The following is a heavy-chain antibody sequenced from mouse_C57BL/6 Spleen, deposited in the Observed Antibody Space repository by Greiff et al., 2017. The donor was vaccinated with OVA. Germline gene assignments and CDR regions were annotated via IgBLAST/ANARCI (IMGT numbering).Heavy chain of an antibody. J-gene: IGHJ4*01. Sequence: VQLQQSGAELMKPGASVKLSCKATGYTFTGYWIEWVKQRPGHGLEWIGEILPGSGSTNYNEKFKGKATFTADTSSNTAYMQLSSLTTEDSAIYYCARSDITTVVARYYAMDYWGQGTSVTVSS. CDR2: ILPGSGST. CDR3: ARSDITTVVARYYAMDY. V-gene: IGHV1-9*01. CDR1: GYTFTGYW. D-gene: IGHD1-1*01.